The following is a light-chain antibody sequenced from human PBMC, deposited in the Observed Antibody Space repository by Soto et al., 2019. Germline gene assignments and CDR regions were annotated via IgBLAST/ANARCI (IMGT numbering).Light chain of an antibody. CDR3: CSYTSSSIRV. V-gene: IGLV2-14*01. Sequence: QSARTQPASVSWSPGQSITISCTGTSSDVGGYNHVSWYQQHPGKAPKLIIYEVRNRPSGVSNRLSGSKSGNTASLTISGLQADDEADYYCCSYTSSSIRVFGGGTK. CDR2: EVR. J-gene: IGLJ3*02. CDR1: SSDVGGYNH.